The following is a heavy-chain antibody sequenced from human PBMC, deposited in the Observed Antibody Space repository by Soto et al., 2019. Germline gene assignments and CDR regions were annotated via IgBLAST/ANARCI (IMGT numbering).Heavy chain of an antibody. J-gene: IGHJ6*02. CDR1: GGSFSGYY. CDR3: ARGGVPYSSSWSYYYYGMDV. Sequence: SETLSLTCAVYGGSFSGYYWNWIRQPPGKGLEWIGDINHDGSTNYTPSLKSRVTISVDTSKNQFSLKLSSVTAADTAVYYCARGGVPYSSSWSYYYYGMDVWGQGTTVTVSS. V-gene: IGHV4-34*01. CDR2: INHDGST. D-gene: IGHD6-13*01.